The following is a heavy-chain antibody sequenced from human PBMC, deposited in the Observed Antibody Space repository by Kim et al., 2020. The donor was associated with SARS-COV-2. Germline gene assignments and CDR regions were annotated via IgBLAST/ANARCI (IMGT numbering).Heavy chain of an antibody. CDR3: VRDGRASLDY. V-gene: IGHV3-33*08. CDR1: GFTFSSYG. Sequence: GGSLRLSCAASGFTFSSYGIHWVRQAPGKGLEWVAVIWYDGNQEYYGDSVRGRFAISRDNSKNTVYLQMNSLRAEDTAVYYCVRDGRASLDYWCQGTLVTVSS. CDR2: IWYDGNQE. J-gene: IGHJ4*02.